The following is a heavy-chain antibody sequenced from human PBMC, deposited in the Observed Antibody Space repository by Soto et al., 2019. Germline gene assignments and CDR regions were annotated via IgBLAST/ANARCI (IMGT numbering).Heavy chain of an antibody. D-gene: IGHD3-22*01. CDR3: ARANRPITMTYLNWFDP. CDR2: IYHSGST. CDR1: GGSISSGAYS. V-gene: IGHV4-30-2*01. J-gene: IGHJ5*02. Sequence: SETLSLTCAVSGGSISSGAYSWSWIRQPPGKGLEWVGYIYHSGSTYYNPSLKSRVTISVDRSKNRFSLNLNSVTAADTAVYYCARANRPITMTYLNWFDPRGQGTLVTVSS.